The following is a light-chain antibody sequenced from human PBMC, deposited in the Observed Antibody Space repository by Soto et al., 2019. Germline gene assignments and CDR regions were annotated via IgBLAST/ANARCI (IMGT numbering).Light chain of an antibody. CDR1: QFVSSY. V-gene: IGKV3-11*01. Sequence: EIVLTQSPGTLSLSPGETATLSCRASQFVSSYLAWYQQKPGQAPRLLIYDASNRATGIPARLSGSGSGKDLTHNISSIEAEDFAVYYCQKSSNWPTEVTFGEWPRMEIK. J-gene: IGKJ5*01. CDR3: QKSSNWPTEVT. CDR2: DAS.